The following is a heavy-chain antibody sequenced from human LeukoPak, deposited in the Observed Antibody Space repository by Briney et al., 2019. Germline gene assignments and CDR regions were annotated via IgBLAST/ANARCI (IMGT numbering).Heavy chain of an antibody. V-gene: IGHV3-33*06. CDR2: IWLDGSNE. CDR1: GFTLSSYG. D-gene: IGHD3-22*01. J-gene: IGHJ4*02. CDR3: AKNYYDSSGYSIVLDY. Sequence: GGSPRVSCAASGFTLSSYGMHWGRQAPGKGLEWVAVIWLDGSNEYYAASVKGRVTISRDNSKNTLYLQMNTLRAEDTAVYHCAKNYYDSSGYSIVLDYWGQGTLVTVSS.